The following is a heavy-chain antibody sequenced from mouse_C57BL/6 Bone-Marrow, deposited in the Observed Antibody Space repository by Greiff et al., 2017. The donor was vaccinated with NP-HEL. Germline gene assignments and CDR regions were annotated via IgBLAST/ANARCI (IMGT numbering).Heavy chain of an antibody. D-gene: IGHD2-3*01. V-gene: IGHV1-82*01. Sequence: VMLVESGPELVKPGASVKISCKASGYAFSSSWMNWVKQRPGKGLEWIGRIYPGDGDTNYNGKFKGKATLTADKSSSTAYMQLSSLTSEDSAVSFCAYDGYCYWYFDVWGTGTTVTVSS. J-gene: IGHJ1*03. CDR1: GYAFSSSW. CDR2: IYPGDGDT. CDR3: AYDGYCYWYFDV.